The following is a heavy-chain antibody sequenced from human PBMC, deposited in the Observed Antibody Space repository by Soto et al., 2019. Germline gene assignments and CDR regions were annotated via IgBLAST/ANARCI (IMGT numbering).Heavy chain of an antibody. Sequence: GESLNISCTGFGYTFTTFWISWVRQMPGKGLEWMGRIDPRDSYVNYSPSFQGHVTISVDKSINTAYLQWGSLKASDTAMYYCARIYCTTATCDSWFDPWGQGTQV. CDR1: GYTFTTFW. V-gene: IGHV5-10-1*01. J-gene: IGHJ5*02. CDR2: IDPRDSYV. D-gene: IGHD2-2*01. CDR3: ARIYCTTATCDSWFDP.